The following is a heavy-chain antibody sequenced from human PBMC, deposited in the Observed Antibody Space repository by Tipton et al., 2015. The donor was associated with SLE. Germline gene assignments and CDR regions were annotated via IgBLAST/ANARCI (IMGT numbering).Heavy chain of an antibody. V-gene: IGHV3-21*04. CDR2: ISSSSSYI. CDR1: GFTFSSYS. D-gene: IGHD5-24*01. CDR3: AREQWLQSAPFDY. J-gene: IGHJ4*02. Sequence: SLRLSCAASGFTFSSYSMNWVRQAPGKGLEWVSSISSSSSYIYYADSVKGRFTISRDNAKNTLYLQMNSLRAEDTAVYYCAREQWLQSAPFDYWGQGTLVTVSS.